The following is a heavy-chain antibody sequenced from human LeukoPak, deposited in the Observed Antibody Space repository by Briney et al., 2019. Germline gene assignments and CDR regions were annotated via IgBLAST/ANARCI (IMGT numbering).Heavy chain of an antibody. CDR2: IYYSGST. D-gene: IGHD3-10*01. J-gene: IGHJ5*02. Sequence: SETLSLTCTVSGGSISSYYCSWIRQPPGKGLEWIGYIYYSGSTNYNPSLKSRVTISVDTSKNQFSLKLSSVTAADTAVYYCARDRAQLLWFGELLPGNWFDPWRQGTLVTVSS. CDR3: ARDRAQLLWFGELLPGNWFDP. CDR1: GGSISSYY. V-gene: IGHV4-59*01.